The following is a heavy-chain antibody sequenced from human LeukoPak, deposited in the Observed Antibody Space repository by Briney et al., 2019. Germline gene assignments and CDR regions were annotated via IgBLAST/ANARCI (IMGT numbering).Heavy chain of an antibody. CDR1: GYTFTGYY. D-gene: IGHD6-19*01. V-gene: IGHV1-2*02. CDR2: INPNSGGT. Sequence: GASVKVSCKASGYTFTGYYMHWVRQAPGQGLEWMGWINPNSGGTNYAQKFQGRVTMTRDTSISTAYMELSSLKSEDTAVYYCARDLMGSGWYDYWGQGTLVTVSS. J-gene: IGHJ4*02. CDR3: ARDLMGSGWYDY.